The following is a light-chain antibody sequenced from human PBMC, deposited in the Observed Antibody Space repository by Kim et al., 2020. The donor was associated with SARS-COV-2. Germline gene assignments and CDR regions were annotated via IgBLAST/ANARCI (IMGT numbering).Light chain of an antibody. CDR1: SSDVGGYNY. J-gene: IGLJ1*01. Sequence: QSALTQPPSASGSPGQSVTISCTGTSSDVGGYNYVSCYQQHPGKAPKLMIYEVSKRPSGVPDRFSGSKSGNTASLTVSGLQAQDEADYYCSSYAGKVFGTGTKVTVL. CDR3: SSYAGKV. CDR2: EVS. V-gene: IGLV2-8*01.